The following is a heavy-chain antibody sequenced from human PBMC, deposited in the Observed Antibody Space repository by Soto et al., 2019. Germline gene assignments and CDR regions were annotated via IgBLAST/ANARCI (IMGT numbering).Heavy chain of an antibody. J-gene: IGHJ4*02. CDR2: ISGSGGSS. V-gene: IGHV3-23*01. CDR3: AKDKSIAARSYFDY. Sequence: GGSLRLSCAASGFAFSTYAMTWVRQAPGKGLEWVSVISGSGGSSYYAASVKGRFTISGDNSKNTLYLQMNSLRAEDTAVYYCAKDKSIAARSYFDYWGQGTLVTVSS. D-gene: IGHD6-6*01. CDR1: GFAFSTYA.